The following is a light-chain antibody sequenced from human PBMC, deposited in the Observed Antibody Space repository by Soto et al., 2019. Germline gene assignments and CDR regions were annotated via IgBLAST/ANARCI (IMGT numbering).Light chain of an antibody. CDR3: QHYGTSPPVYT. V-gene: IGKV3-20*01. Sequence: EIVLTQSPGTLSLSPGERATLSCRASQSVYTNYLAWYQQKPGQAPRLLIYGAPRRSTGILDRFSGSGSGPDFALTISRLESEDFAVYYCQHYGTSPPVYTFGKGTKLEIK. J-gene: IGKJ2*01. CDR2: GAP. CDR1: QSVYTNY.